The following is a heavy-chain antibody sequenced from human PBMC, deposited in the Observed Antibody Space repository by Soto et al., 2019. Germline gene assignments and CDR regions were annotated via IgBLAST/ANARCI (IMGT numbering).Heavy chain of an antibody. V-gene: IGHV3-74*01. J-gene: IGHJ4*02. CDR1: GFTFSNYW. D-gene: IGHD3-3*01. Sequence: PWGSLRLSCAVSGFTFSNYWMYWVRQTPGKGLVWVSGVKSDGGATVYADSVKGRFTISRDNAKNMMYLQMNSLGAEDTAVYYCVRGLFGTDFWGQGTLVTVSS. CDR2: VKSDGGAT. CDR3: VRGLFGTDF.